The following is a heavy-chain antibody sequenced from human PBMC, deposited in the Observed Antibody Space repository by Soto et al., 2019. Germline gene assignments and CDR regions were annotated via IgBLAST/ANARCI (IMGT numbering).Heavy chain of an antibody. V-gene: IGHV1-3*01. Sequence: QVQLVQSGAEVKKPGASVKVSCKASGYTFTSYAMHWVRQAPGQRLEWMGWINAGNGNTKYSQKFQGRVTITKDTSASTDYMELSSLRSEDTAVYYCARAGAAPYYYYGMDVWGQGTTVTVSS. CDR1: GYTFTSYA. D-gene: IGHD1-26*01. J-gene: IGHJ6*02. CDR3: ARAGAAPYYYYGMDV. CDR2: INAGNGNT.